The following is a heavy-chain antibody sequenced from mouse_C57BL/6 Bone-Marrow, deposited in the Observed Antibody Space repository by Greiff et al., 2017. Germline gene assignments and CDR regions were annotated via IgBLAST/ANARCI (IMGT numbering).Heavy chain of an antibody. D-gene: IGHD3-3*01. CDR1: GYAFTNYL. V-gene: IGHV1-54*01. Sequence: QVQLQQSGAELVRPGTSVKVSCKASGYAFTNYLIEWVKQRPGQGLEWIRVINPGSGGTNYNEKFKGKATLTADKSSSTAYMQLSSLTSEDSAVYFCAREGRRDFDYWGQGTTLTVSS. CDR3: AREGRRDFDY. J-gene: IGHJ2*01. CDR2: INPGSGGT.